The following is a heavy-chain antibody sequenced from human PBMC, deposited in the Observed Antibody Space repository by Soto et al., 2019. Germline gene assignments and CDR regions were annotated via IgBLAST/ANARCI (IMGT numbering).Heavy chain of an antibody. CDR1: GYTFTSYG. CDR3: ARARGVNNYYYYMDV. CDR2: ISAYNGNT. Sequence: GASVKVSCKASGYTFTSYGISWGRQAPGQGLEWMGWISAYNGNTNYAQKLQGRVTMTTDTSTSTAYMELRSLRSDDTAVYYCARARGVNNYYYYMDVWGKGTTVTVSS. D-gene: IGHD3-10*01. J-gene: IGHJ6*03. V-gene: IGHV1-18*01.